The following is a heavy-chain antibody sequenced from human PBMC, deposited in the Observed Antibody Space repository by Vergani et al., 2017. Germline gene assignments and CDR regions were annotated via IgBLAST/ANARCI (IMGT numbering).Heavy chain of an antibody. CDR1: GYSISSGYY. Sequence: QVQLQESGPGLVKPSETLSLTCAVSGYSISSGYYWGWIRQPPGKGLEWIGNINHSGSTYYNPSLNSQFTISVDKSKNQFSLKLNPVTAADTAVYYCARQPAALDYWGQGTLVTVSS. CDR3: ARQPAALDY. J-gene: IGHJ4*02. D-gene: IGHD2-2*01. V-gene: IGHV4-38-2*01. CDR2: INHSGST.